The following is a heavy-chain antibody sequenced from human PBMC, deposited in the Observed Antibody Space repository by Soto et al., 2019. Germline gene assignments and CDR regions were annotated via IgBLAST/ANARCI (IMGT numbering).Heavy chain of an antibody. D-gene: IGHD2-2*01. CDR1: GFTFRSYS. CDR3: ARGAEYCSSTSCPNWFDP. J-gene: IGHJ5*02. CDR2: ISSSSSYI. V-gene: IGHV3-21*01. Sequence: GSLRLLCAASGFTFRSYSMNWVRQAPGKGLEWVSSISSSSSYIYYADSVKGRFTISRDNAKNSLYLQMNSLRAEDTAVYYSARGAEYCSSTSCPNWFDPWGQGTLVTVSS.